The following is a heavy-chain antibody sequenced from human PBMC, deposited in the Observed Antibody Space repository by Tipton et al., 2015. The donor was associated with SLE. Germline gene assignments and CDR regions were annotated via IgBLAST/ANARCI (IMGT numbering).Heavy chain of an antibody. CDR2: TYYRSKWFY. D-gene: IGHD5-18*01. J-gene: IGHJ6*03. CDR1: GDSVSSNSAT. CDR3: AKGYGMGNYYYMDV. Sequence: PGLVKPSQTLSLTCAISGDSVSSNSATWNWIRQSPSRGLEWLARTYYRSKWFYDYALSVRSRVSITPDTSRNQFSLQLNSVAPEDTAVYYCAKGYGMGNYYYMDVWGKGTSVIVSS. V-gene: IGHV6-1*01.